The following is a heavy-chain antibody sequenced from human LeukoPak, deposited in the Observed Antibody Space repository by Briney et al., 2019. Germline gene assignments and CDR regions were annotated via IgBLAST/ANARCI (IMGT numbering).Heavy chain of an antibody. Sequence: GGSLRLSCAASGXTFSSYAMSWVRQAPGKGLECVSSISVSGGSTYYSESVRGRFTISGDNSKITLFLQMNSLRAEDTAVYYCADSNYWYPVDYWGQGTLVTVSS. V-gene: IGHV3-23*01. CDR1: GXTFSSYA. CDR3: ADSNYWYPVDY. D-gene: IGHD4-11*01. J-gene: IGHJ4*02. CDR2: ISVSGGST.